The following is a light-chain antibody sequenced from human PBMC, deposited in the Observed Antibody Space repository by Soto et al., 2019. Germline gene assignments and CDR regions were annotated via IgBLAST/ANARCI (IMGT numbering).Light chain of an antibody. CDR1: QSVSSN. CDR3: QQYNTWPLT. CDR2: DAS. J-gene: IGKJ3*01. V-gene: IGKV3-15*01. Sequence: ETVMTQSPATLSVSPGERPTLSCRASQSVSSNLAWYQHKPGQAPRLLIYDASTRATGIPGRFSGSGSGTKFHLTISSLQSEDFAVYYCQQYNTWPLTFGPGTKVDIK.